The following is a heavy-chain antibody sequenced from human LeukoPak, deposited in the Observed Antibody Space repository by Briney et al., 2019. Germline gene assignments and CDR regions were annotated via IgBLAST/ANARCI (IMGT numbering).Heavy chain of an antibody. CDR3: ATLGVLLIYATFDY. CDR2: ISGDGSTR. Sequence: TGGSLRLSCTASGFIFSSYEMNWVRQAAGKGLEWVPYISGDGSTRSYADSVRGRFTISRDNAQNSLYLQMNSLRAEDTAVYYCATLGVLLIYATFDYWGQGTLVTVSS. V-gene: IGHV3-48*03. D-gene: IGHD2-8*01. J-gene: IGHJ4*02. CDR1: GFIFSSYE.